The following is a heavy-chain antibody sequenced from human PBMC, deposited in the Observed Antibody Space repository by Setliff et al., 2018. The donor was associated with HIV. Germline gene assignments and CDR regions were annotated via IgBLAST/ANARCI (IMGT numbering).Heavy chain of an antibody. Sequence: GGSLRLSCAASGFTFSSYSMNWVRQAPGKGLEWVSYISSSRSIIYYADSVKGRFTISRDNSKNTLYLQMESLRAEDTAFYYCAKERNPYYYDISGYSWFDPWGQGTLVTVSS. D-gene: IGHD3-22*01. V-gene: IGHV3-48*01. CDR3: AKERNPYYYDISGYSWFDP. CDR2: ISSSRSII. J-gene: IGHJ5*02. CDR1: GFTFSSYS.